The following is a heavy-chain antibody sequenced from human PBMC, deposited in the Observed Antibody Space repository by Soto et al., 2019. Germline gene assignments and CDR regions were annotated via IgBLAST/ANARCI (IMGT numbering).Heavy chain of an antibody. V-gene: IGHV4-59*01. CDR1: GDSISTDY. CDR2: IYNSGNT. CDR3: ASDVSGWSSRAFDY. D-gene: IGHD6-13*01. J-gene: IGHJ4*02. Sequence: PSETLSLTCTVSGDSISTDYWSWIRQSPGKGLEWIGYIYNSGNTNYNPSLKSRVTISVDTSKNQFSLNLDSVTAADTAVYYCASDVSGWSSRAFDYWGQGTRVTVSS.